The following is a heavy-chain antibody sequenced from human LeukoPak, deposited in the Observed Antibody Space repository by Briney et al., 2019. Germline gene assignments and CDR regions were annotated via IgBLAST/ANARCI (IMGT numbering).Heavy chain of an antibody. J-gene: IGHJ4*02. CDR1: GSTFSKSI. D-gene: IGHD3-16*01. V-gene: IGHV3-30*04. Sequence: GGSLRLSCAASGSTFSKSIIHWVRQAPGKGLEWVAVTTTDGNLKIYTDSVKGRFTISRDNSKNTLYLQMNSLRVDDTAVYYCATDPTLGAPDYFDYWGQGTLVTVSS. CDR3: ATDPTLGAPDYFDY. CDR2: TTTDGNLK.